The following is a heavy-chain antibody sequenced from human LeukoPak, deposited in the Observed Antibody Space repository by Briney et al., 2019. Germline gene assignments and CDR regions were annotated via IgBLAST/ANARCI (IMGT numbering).Heavy chain of an antibody. J-gene: IGHJ4*02. D-gene: IGHD3-16*01. Sequence: PGGSLRLSCAASGFTFNRYSMNWVRQAPGKGLEWVSSISSTTSSIYYADSVKGRFTISRDNAKNTLYLQMNSLRAEDTAVYYCVRGGVDYWGQGTLVTVSS. V-gene: IGHV3-21*01. CDR2: ISSTTSSI. CDR3: VRGGVDY. CDR1: GFTFNRYS.